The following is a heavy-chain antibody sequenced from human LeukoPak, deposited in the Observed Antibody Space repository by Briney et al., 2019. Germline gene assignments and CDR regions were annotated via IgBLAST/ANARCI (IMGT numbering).Heavy chain of an antibody. J-gene: IGHJ4*02. Sequence: PGGSLRLSCAASGFTFSSYAMSWVRQAPGKGLEWVSAISGSGGSTYYADSVKGRFTISRDNSKNTLYLQMNSLRAEDTAVYYCAKDLDGYTIFGVVIIFDYWGQGTLVAVSS. CDR1: GFTFSSYA. CDR3: AKDLDGYTIFGVVIIFDY. V-gene: IGHV3-23*01. CDR2: ISGSGGST. D-gene: IGHD3-3*01.